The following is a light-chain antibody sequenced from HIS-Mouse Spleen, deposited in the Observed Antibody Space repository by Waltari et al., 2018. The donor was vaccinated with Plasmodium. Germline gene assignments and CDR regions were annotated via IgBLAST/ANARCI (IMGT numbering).Light chain of an antibody. CDR3: QQYNNWSFT. CDR1: QSVSSN. J-gene: IGKJ3*01. CDR2: GAS. V-gene: IGKV3-15*01. Sequence: EIVMTQSLATLSVSPGERATLSCRASQSVSSNLAWYQQKPGQAPRLLIYGASTRATGIPASFSGSGSGTEFTLTISSLQSEDFAVYYCQQYNNWSFTFGPGTKVDIK.